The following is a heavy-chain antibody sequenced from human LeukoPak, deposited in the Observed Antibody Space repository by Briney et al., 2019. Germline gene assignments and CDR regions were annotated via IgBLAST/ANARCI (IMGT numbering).Heavy chain of an antibody. Sequence: TLSLTCTVSGGSISSGGYYWRWIRQPPGKGLEWIGYIYHSGSTYYNPSLKSRVTISVDRSKNQFSLKLSSVTAADTAVYYCARDGSGYFDYWGQGTLVTVSS. CDR2: IYHSGST. J-gene: IGHJ4*02. D-gene: IGHD3-10*01. CDR3: ARDGSGYFDY. V-gene: IGHV4-30-2*01. CDR1: GGSISSGGYY.